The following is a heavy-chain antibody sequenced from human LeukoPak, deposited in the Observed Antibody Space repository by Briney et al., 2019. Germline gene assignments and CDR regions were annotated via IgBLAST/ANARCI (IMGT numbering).Heavy chain of an antibody. CDR2: IYYSGST. J-gene: IGHJ4*02. V-gene: IGHV4-59*08. CDR1: GGSISSYY. CDR3: AKSYFDYSTYYSYYFNL. Sequence: SETLSLTCTVSGGSISSYYWSWIREPPGKGLEWIGYIYYSGSTNYNPSLKSRVTISVDTSKSQFALKLSSATAADTAVYYCAKSYFDYSTYYSYYFNLWGQGALVTVSS. D-gene: IGHD4-11*01.